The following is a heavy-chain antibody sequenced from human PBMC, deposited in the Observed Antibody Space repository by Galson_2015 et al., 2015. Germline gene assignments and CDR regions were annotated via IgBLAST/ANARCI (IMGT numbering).Heavy chain of an antibody. CDR3: ARDGPGVLRFLDV. Sequence: LRLSCAASGFTFRDYSMNWVRQAPGKGLEWISYISNGGSTIYYADSVKGRFTISRDNAKNSLYLQMNSLRDEDTAVYYRARDGPGVLRFLDVWGKGTTVTVSS. V-gene: IGHV3-48*02. CDR1: GFTFRDYS. D-gene: IGHD3-3*01. J-gene: IGHJ6*04. CDR2: ISNGGSTI.